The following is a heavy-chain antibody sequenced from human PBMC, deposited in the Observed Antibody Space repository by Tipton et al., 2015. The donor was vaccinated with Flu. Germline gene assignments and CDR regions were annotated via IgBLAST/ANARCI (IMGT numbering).Heavy chain of an antibody. CDR3: AKDIGSVSSNWEYIDN. Sequence: QLVQSGGGVVQPGRSLRLSCTASGFTFSTYAMHWVRLLSGKGLEWVSFISLDGGSTHYADSVKGRFTISRDNYENSLFLQMTSLTPEDSGFYYCAKDIGSVSSNWEYIDNWGQGTLVTVSS. CDR1: GFTFSTYA. CDR2: ISLDGGST. J-gene: IGHJ4*02. D-gene: IGHD2-2*01. V-gene: IGHV3-43*01.